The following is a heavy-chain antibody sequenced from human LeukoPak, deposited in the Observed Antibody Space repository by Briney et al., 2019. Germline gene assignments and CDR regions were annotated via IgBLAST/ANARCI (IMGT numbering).Heavy chain of an antibody. CDR1: GGSISSYY. J-gene: IGHJ4*02. V-gene: IGHV4-59*01. D-gene: IGHD6-19*01. CDR3: ARGGLAVAVFDY. CDR2: IYYSGST. Sequence: PSETLSLTCTVSGGSISSYYWSWIRQPPGKGLEWIGYIYYSGSTNYNPSLKGRVTISVDTSKNQFSLKLSSVTAADTAVYYCARGGLAVAVFDYWGQGTLVTVSS.